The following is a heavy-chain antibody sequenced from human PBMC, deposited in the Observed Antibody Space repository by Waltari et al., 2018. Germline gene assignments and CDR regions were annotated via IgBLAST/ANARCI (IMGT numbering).Heavy chain of an antibody. Sequence: EVQLVESGGGLVQPGGSLRLSCAASGFTFSSYSMNWVRQAPGKGVEWFSYISRRSSTIYYADSVKGRFTISRDNAKNSLYLQMNSLRDEDTAVYYCAREGGGQLWLRAFDIWGQGTMVTVSS. CDR1: GFTFSSYS. CDR2: ISRRSSTI. V-gene: IGHV3-48*02. CDR3: AREGGGQLWLRAFDI. J-gene: IGHJ3*02. D-gene: IGHD5-18*01.